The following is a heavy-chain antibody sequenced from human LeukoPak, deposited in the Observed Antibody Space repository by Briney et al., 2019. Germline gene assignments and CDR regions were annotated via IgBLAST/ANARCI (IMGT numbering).Heavy chain of an antibody. CDR1: GGTFSSYA. CDR3: ARSRIAPAGRGHFDS. V-gene: IGHV1-69*05. J-gene: IGHJ4*02. D-gene: IGHD6-13*01. CDR2: IIPSFGTA. Sequence: ASVTVSCKASGGTFSSYAISWVRQAPGQGLEWMGGIIPSFGTANYAQKLQGRVTITTEEYKRTAYMEMSRLRSEETAVYYCARSRIAPAGRGHFDSWGQGPLVTVSS.